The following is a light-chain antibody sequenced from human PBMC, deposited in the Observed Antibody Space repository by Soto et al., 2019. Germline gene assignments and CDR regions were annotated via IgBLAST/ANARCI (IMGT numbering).Light chain of an antibody. J-gene: IGKJ1*01. CDR2: RAS. Sequence: DIQVTQSPSTLSASVGDRITITCRASQSINDWLAWYQQKPGKAPKLLIFRASYLKSGVPSRFSGSGYGTDFTLTISSLQPDVFASYYCQQYSSYSCTFGQGTKVEIK. CDR3: QQYSSYSCT. CDR1: QSINDW. V-gene: IGKV1-5*03.